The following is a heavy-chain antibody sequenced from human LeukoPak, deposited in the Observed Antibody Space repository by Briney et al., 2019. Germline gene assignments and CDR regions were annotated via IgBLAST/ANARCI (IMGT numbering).Heavy chain of an antibody. Sequence: GVSLRLSCAASGFTFSDYYMSWIRQAPGKGLEWVSYISSSCSTIYYADSVKGRFTISRDNAKNSLYLQMNSLRAEDTAVYYCAREENSSGYSYMDVWGKGTTVTISS. CDR2: ISSSCSTI. CDR1: GFTFSDYY. CDR3: AREENSSGYSYMDV. D-gene: IGHD3-22*01. J-gene: IGHJ6*03. V-gene: IGHV3-11*01.